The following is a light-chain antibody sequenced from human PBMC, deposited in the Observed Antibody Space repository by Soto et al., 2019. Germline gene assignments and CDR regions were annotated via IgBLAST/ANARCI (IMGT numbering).Light chain of an antibody. V-gene: IGKV1-5*03. CDR1: QSIINR. J-gene: IGKJ1*01. CDR2: RAS. Sequence: DIQMPQSPSPLSASVGDIVTITCRASQSIINRLACYQQKPGKGPKPLIYRASSLESGVPSRFSGSGGGTEFTLTISSLQPYEFATYYCQQYYRQASFGQGTKVEIK. CDR3: QQYYRQAS.